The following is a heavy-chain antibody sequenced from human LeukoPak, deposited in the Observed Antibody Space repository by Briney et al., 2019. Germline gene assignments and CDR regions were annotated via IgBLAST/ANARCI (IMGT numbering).Heavy chain of an antibody. D-gene: IGHD6-19*01. CDR1: GGSLSSYY. J-gene: IGHJ4*02. CDR2: IYTSGST. CDR3: ARKIAVAGTIGYYFDY. V-gene: IGHV4-4*07. Sequence: SETLSLTCTVSGGSLSSYYWSWIRQPAGKGLEWIGRIYTSGSTNYNPSLKSRVTISVDTSKNQFSLKLSSVTAADTAVYYCARKIAVAGTIGYYFDYWGQGTLVTVSS.